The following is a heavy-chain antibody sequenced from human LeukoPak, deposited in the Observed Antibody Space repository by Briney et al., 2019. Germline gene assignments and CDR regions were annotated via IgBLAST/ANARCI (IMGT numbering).Heavy chain of an antibody. V-gene: IGHV1-2*02. D-gene: IGHD1-26*01. CDR3: AREVGGTTLDFQH. J-gene: IGHJ1*01. Sequence: ASVKVACKAAGYTFTGYYMDWVRQAPGEGLEWMGCINPNRGPPNYPQQFHGRVPMTRDPSLSPAYIELSRLRSDDTAVYYCAREVGGTTLDFQHWGQGTLVTVSS. CDR2: INPNRGPP. CDR1: GYTFTGYY.